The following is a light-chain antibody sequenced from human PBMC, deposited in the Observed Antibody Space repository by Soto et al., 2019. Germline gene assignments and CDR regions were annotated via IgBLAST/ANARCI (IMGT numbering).Light chain of an antibody. Sequence: EIQMTQSPSSVSASVGDRVTITCRASQDISGWLAWYQQKPGRAPKLLIYAASSLQSGVPTRFAGNGSGTSFTLTITSLQPEDFATDYCLQADTFPITFGQATRLEIK. CDR3: LQADTFPIT. V-gene: IGKV1-12*01. CDR1: QDISGW. CDR2: AAS. J-gene: IGKJ5*01.